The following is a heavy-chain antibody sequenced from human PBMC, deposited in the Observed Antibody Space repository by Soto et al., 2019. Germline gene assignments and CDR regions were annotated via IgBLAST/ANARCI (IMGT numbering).Heavy chain of an antibody. J-gene: IGHJ5*02. V-gene: IGHV3-9*01. CDR2: ISWNSGSI. Sequence: VQLVESGGGLVQPGRSLRLSCAASGFTFDDYAMHWVRQAPGKGLEWVSGISWNSGSIGYADSVKGRFTISRDNAKNSLYLQMNSLRAEDTALYYCAKEGRPYYYDSSGYSSTWFDPWGQGTLVTVSS. CDR1: GFTFDDYA. D-gene: IGHD3-22*01. CDR3: AKEGRPYYYDSSGYSSTWFDP.